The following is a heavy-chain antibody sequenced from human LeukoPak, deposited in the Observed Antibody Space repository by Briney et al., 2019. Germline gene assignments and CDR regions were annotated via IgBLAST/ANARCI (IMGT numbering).Heavy chain of an antibody. CDR2: IIYSGST. CDR3: ARGDFGRTQLAAQSYNWFDP. V-gene: IGHV4-59*12. D-gene: IGHD1-1*01. Sequence: PSETLSLTCTVSGGSISSYYWSWIRQPPGKGLEWIGYIIYSGSTNYNPSLKSRVTISVDTSKNQFSLKLSSVTAADTAVYYCARGDFGRTQLAAQSYNWFDPWGQGTLVTVSS. J-gene: IGHJ5*02. CDR1: GGSISSYY.